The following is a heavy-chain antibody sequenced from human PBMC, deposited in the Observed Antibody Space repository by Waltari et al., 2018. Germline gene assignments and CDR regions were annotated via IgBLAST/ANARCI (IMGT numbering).Heavy chain of an antibody. CDR3: ARVGYCNGDNCFVYFYYAMDV. CDR1: GGSINTDNYS. J-gene: IGHJ6*02. V-gene: IGHV4-39*07. Sequence: QLQLQESGPGLVRPSETLSLTCTVPGGSINTDNYSLAWIRQPPGKGLEWVGSFFYGGHTYDSPSLRGRVTISVEPSKERFSLRVNSVTAADTAIYYCARVGYCNGDNCFVYFYYAMDVWGPGTTVTVSS. D-gene: IGHD2-15*01. CDR2: FFYGGHT.